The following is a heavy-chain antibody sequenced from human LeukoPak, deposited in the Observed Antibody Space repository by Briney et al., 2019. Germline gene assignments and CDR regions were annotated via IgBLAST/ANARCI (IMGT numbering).Heavy chain of an antibody. Sequence: GGSLRLSCAASGFTFSSYGMHWVRQAPGKGLEWVAFIRYDGSKKFYADSVKGRFTISRDNSKNTLYLQMNSLRTEDTAVYYCAKDLYGSGSYESRLFDYWGQGTLVTVSS. CDR3: AKDLYGSGSYESRLFDY. J-gene: IGHJ4*02. V-gene: IGHV3-30*02. CDR2: IRYDGSKK. D-gene: IGHD3-10*01. CDR1: GFTFSSYG.